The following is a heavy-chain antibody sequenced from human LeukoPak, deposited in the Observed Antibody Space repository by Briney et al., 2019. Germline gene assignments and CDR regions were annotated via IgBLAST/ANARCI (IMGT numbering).Heavy chain of an antibody. CDR1: GFTFSSYS. D-gene: IGHD3-10*01. Sequence: GGPLRLSCAASGFTFSSYSMNWVRQAPGKGLEWVSYISSSSSTIYYADSVKGRFTISRDNAKNSLYLQMNSLRAEDTAVYYCARDVRQFTMVRGVIITPPDYWGQGTLVTVSS. CDR2: ISSSSSTI. CDR3: ARDVRQFTMVRGVIITPPDY. V-gene: IGHV3-48*01. J-gene: IGHJ4*02.